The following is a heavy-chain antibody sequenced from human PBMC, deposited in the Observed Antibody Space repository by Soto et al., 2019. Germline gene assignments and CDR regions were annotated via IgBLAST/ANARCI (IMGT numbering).Heavy chain of an antibody. CDR2: IKSKNDGGTT. CDR1: AFTFTNRW. Sequence: EVQLVDSGGGLVKRGGSLRLSCAASAFTFTNRWMNWVRQAPGKGLEWVGRIKSKNDGGTTDYAAPVKGRFIISIRDTEDTPLLQMNSPNSEETGTYYCTALGVAGTPGSAFDTWGRVTMVNVS. CDR3: TALGVAGTPGSAFDT. J-gene: IGHJ3*02. V-gene: IGHV3-15*01. D-gene: IGHD6-19*01.